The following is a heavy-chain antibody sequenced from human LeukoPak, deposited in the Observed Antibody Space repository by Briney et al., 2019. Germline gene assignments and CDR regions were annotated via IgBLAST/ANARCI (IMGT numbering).Heavy chain of an antibody. D-gene: IGHD3-3*01. Sequence: SETLSLTCTVSGGSISSSSYYWGWIRQPPGKGLEWIGSIYYSGSTYYNPSLKSRVTISVDTSKNQFSLKLSSVTAADTAVYYCARDVGNRGPFWSGWYAFDIWGQGTMVTVSS. V-gene: IGHV4-39*02. CDR3: ARDVGNRGPFWSGWYAFDI. CDR1: GGSISSSSYY. CDR2: IYYSGST. J-gene: IGHJ3*02.